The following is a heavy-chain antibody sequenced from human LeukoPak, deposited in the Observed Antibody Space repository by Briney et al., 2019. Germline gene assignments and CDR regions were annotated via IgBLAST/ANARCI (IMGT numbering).Heavy chain of an antibody. CDR3: VTMIESFDY. Sequence: GGSLRLSCAASGFTFSSYGMHWVRQAPGKGLEWVAVIWYDGSNKYYADSVKGRFTISRDNSKNTLYLKMNSLRAEDTAVYYCVTMIESFDYWGQGTLVTVSS. CDR2: IWYDGSNK. D-gene: IGHD3-22*01. CDR1: GFTFSSYG. V-gene: IGHV3-33*01. J-gene: IGHJ4*02.